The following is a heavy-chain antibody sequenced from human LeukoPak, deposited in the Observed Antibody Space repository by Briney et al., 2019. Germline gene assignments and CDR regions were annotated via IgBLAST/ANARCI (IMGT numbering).Heavy chain of an antibody. D-gene: IGHD4-11*01. Sequence: PGGSLRLSCAASGFIFNHHAMHWVRQAPGKGLEWVAVIWSDKSNKFYADSVRGRFTIARDDSRKTVYLAMEKMTAEDTAIYYCEKDAQRGFDYSNSLEYWGQGALVTVAS. J-gene: IGHJ4*02. CDR3: EKDAQRGFDYSNSLEY. CDR1: GFIFNHHA. V-gene: IGHV3-33*06. CDR2: IWSDKSNK.